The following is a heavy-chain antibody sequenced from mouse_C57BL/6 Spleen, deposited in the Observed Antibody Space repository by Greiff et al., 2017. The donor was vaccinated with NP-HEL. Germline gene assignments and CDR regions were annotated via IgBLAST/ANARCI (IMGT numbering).Heavy chain of an antibody. V-gene: IGHV1-47*01. CDR2: FHPYNDDT. CDR3: ARSYDGYYFDY. Sequence: QVHVKQSGPELVKPGASVKISCKASGYSFTDYNMNWVKQSNGKSLEWIGNFHPYNDDTKYNEKFKGKATLTVEKSSSTVYLELSRLTSDDSAVYYCARSYDGYYFDYWGQGTTLTVSS. D-gene: IGHD2-3*01. CDR1: GYSFTDYN. J-gene: IGHJ2*01.